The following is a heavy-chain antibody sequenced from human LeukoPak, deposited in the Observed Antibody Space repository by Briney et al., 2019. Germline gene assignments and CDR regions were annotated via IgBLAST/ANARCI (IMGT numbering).Heavy chain of an antibody. CDR3: AREGGFYRPLDY. J-gene: IGHJ4*02. CDR1: GGSVINTNW. V-gene: IGHV4-4*02. D-gene: IGHD3-3*01. Sequence: PSETLSLICTVSGGSVINTNWWTWVRQPPGKGLEWIGEVHLDGRTNYNPSLESRLTMSVDVSENQVSLKLTSVTAADTAVYYCAREGGFYRPLDYSGQGTLVTVSS. CDR2: VHLDGRT.